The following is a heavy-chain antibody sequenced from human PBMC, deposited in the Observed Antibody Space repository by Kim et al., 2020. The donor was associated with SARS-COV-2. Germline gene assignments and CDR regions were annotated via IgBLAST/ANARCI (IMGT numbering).Heavy chain of an antibody. J-gene: IGHJ5*02. D-gene: IGHD3-10*01. CDR3: ARGPGWFGDL. CDR2: IFSNGIT. Sequence: GGSLRLSCAASDFDVRDVYNSWVRQAPGKGLEWVSVIFSNGITYYADSVMGRFTISRDSSRNIVSLQMNDLRAEDTGLYYCARGPGWFGDLWGLRTQVTV. CDR1: DFDVRDVY. V-gene: IGHV3-53*01.